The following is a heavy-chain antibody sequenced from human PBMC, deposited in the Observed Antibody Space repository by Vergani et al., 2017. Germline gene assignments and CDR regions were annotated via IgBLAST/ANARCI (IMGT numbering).Heavy chain of an antibody. J-gene: IGHJ4*02. D-gene: IGHD3-9*01. CDR3: ARWDFGILTGYRY. V-gene: IGHV1-46*03. CDR1: GYTFSNYY. Sequence: QVQVVQSGAEVKKSGASVKVSCKTSGYTFSNYYMHWVRQAPGQGLEWMGIINPSGGHTNYAQKFQGRVTMTRDTSTSTVYMELSSLRSEDTAIYCCARWDFGILTGYRYWGQGTLVTVSA. CDR2: INPSGGHT.